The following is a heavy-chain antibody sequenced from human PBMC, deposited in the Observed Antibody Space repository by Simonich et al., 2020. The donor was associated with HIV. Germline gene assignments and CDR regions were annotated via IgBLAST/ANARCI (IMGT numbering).Heavy chain of an antibody. J-gene: IGHJ4*02. CDR2: VDPEQDET. D-gene: IGHD1-1*01. CDR1: GYTFTDYY. V-gene: IGHV1-69-2*01. CDR3: ATVGLRDGYNYY. Sequence: EVQLVQSGAEVKKPGATVKISCRVFGYTFTDYYIHWVQQVPGKGLEWIGLVDPEQDETIYAEKCQGRLTITADTYPDIAYMELSSLRSEDTAVYYCATVGLRDGYNYYWGQGTLITVSS.